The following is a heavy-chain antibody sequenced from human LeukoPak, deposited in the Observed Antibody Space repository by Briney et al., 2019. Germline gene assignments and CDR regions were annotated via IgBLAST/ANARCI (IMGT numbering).Heavy chain of an antibody. V-gene: IGHV1-69*04. CDR3: AAPITGTTSSYYFDY. CDR2: SIPILGIA. D-gene: IGHD1-20*01. CDR1: VGTFTSYA. J-gene: IGHJ4*02. Sequence: SVKVSCKASVGTFTSYAISWLRQAPGQGLEWMGRSIPILGIANYAQKFQGRVTITADKSTSTAYMELSSVSSEDTAVYYCAAPITGTTSSYYFDYWGQGTLVTVSS.